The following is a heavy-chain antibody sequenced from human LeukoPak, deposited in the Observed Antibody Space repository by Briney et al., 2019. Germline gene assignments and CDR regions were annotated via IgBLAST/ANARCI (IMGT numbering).Heavy chain of an antibody. D-gene: IGHD6-19*01. J-gene: IGHJ4*02. CDR2: IKEDGSEK. CDR3: ARDAGIAVAVTGY. Sequence: PGGSLRLSCAGSGFTFSSYWMSWVRQAPGKGLEWVANIKEDGSEKYYVDSVKGRFTISRDNAKNSLYLQMNSLRAEDTAVYYCARDAGIAVAVTGYWGQGTLVTVSS. V-gene: IGHV3-7*01. CDR1: GFTFSSYW.